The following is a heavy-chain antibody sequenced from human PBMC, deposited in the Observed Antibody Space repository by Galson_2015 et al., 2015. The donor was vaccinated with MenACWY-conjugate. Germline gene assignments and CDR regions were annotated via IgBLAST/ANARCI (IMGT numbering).Heavy chain of an antibody. J-gene: IGHJ6*02. CDR3: AARLLHSGWMDV. D-gene: IGHD3-10*01. V-gene: IGHV3-74*01. CDR1: GFTFSSYW. CDR2: INSDGSST. Sequence: SLRLSCAASGFTFSSYWMHWVRQAPGKGLVWVSRINSDGSSTSYADSVKGRFTISRDIAKNTLYLQMNSLRAEDTAVYYCAARLLHSGWMDVLGQGTTVTVSS.